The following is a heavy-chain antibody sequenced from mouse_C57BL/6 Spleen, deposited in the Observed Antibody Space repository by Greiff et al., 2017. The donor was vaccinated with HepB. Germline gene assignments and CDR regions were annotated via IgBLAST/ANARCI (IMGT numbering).Heavy chain of an antibody. CDR2: ISYDGSN. J-gene: IGHJ1*03. CDR1: GYSITSGYY. CDR3: ARGDTTDWYFDV. V-gene: IGHV3-6*01. D-gene: IGHD1-1*01. Sequence: EVKLQESGPGLVKPSQSLSLTCSVTGYSITSGYYWNWIRQFPGNKLEWMGYISYDGSNNYNPSLKNRISITRATPKNQFFLKLNSVTTEDTATYYCARGDTTDWYFDVWGTGTTLTVSS.